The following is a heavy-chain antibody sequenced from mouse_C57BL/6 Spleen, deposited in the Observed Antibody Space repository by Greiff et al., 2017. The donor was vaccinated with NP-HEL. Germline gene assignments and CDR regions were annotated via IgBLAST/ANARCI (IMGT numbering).Heavy chain of an antibody. D-gene: IGHD2-3*01. V-gene: IGHV1-82*01. J-gene: IGHJ2*01. Sequence: QVQLQQSGPELVKPGASVKISCKASGYAFSSSWMNWVKQRPGKGLEWIGRIYPGDGDTNYNGKFKGKATLTADKSSSTAYMQLSSLTSEDSAVYFCAGIYDGYYPSDYWGQGTTLTVSS. CDR3: AGIYDGYYPSDY. CDR2: IYPGDGDT. CDR1: GYAFSSSW.